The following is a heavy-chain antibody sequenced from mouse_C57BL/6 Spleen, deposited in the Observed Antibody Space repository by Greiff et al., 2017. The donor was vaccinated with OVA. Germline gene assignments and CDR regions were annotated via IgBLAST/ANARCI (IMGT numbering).Heavy chain of an antibody. D-gene: IGHD2-4*01. V-gene: IGHV1-26*01. CDR3: AREYDYPWFAY. CDR2: INPNNGGT. Sequence: EVQLQQSGPELVKPGASVKISCKASGYTFTDYYMNWVKQSHGKSLEWIGDINPNNGGTSYNQKFKGKATLTVDKSSSTAYMELRSLTSEDSAVYYCAREYDYPWFAYWGQGTLVTVSA. CDR1: GYTFTDYY. J-gene: IGHJ3*01.